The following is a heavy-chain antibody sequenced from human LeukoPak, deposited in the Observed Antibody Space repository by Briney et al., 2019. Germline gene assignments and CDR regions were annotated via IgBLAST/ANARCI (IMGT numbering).Heavy chain of an antibody. CDR2: ISSSSSCI. CDR3: GRDMDYYDSSDRFDY. J-gene: IGHJ4*02. D-gene: IGHD3-22*01. CDR1: GFTFSSYS. Sequence: PGGSLRLSCAASGFTFSSYSMNWVRQAPGKGLEWVSSISSSSSCIYYADSVKGRFTISRDNAKNSLYLQMNSLRAEDAAVYYCGRDMDYYDSSDRFDYWGQGTLVTVSS. V-gene: IGHV3-21*01.